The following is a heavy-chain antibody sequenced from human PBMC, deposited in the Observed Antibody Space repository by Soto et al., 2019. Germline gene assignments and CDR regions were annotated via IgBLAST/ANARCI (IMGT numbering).Heavy chain of an antibody. V-gene: IGHV5-51*01. Sequence: PGESLKISCKGSGYSFTSYWIGWVRQMPGKGLEWMGIIYPGDSDTRYSPSFQGQVTISADKSISTAYLQWSSLKASDTAMYYCARLNTFGLASKTWPNSGYYYGMDVWGQGTTVTVSS. CDR3: ARLNTFGLASKTWPNSGYYYGMDV. J-gene: IGHJ6*02. CDR2: IYPGDSDT. D-gene: IGHD7-27*01. CDR1: GYSFTSYW.